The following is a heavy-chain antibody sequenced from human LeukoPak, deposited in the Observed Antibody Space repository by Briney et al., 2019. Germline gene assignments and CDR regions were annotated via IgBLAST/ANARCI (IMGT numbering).Heavy chain of an antibody. V-gene: IGHV1-69*05. Sequence: SVKVSCKASGGTFSTYAVNWVRQAPGQGLEWMGGMIPLFGTASYAQKFQGRVTITTDESTSTAYMELSSLRSEDTAIYYCARVFARGGEISGSYYYYWGQGTLVTVSS. D-gene: IGHD3-10*01. CDR2: MIPLFGTA. CDR1: GGTFSTYA. CDR3: ARVFARGGEISGSYYYY. J-gene: IGHJ4*02.